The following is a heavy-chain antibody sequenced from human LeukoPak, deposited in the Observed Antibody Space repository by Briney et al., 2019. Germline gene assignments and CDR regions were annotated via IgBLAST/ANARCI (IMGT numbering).Heavy chain of an antibody. V-gene: IGHV3-23*01. J-gene: IGHJ5*02. CDR3: AKGTYSSSWSNWFDP. Sequence: PGGSLRLSCAASGFTFSSYAMSWVRQAPGKGLEWVSAISGSGGSTYYADSVKGRFTISRDNSKNTLYLQMNSLRAEDTAVYYCAKGTYSSSWSNWFDPWGQGTLVTVSS. CDR2: ISGSGGST. CDR1: GFTFSSYA. D-gene: IGHD6-13*01.